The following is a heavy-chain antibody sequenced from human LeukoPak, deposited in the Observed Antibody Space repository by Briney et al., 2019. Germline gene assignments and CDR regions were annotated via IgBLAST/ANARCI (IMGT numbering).Heavy chain of an antibody. CDR3: ARVAFSGAVDY. J-gene: IGHJ4*02. CDR1: GGSFGGYS. Sequence: SETLSLTCAVYGGSFGGYSWSWIRKPPGKGLEWIGEINHSGSTNYNPSLKSRVTISVDTSKNQFSLKLSSVTAADTAVYYCARVAFSGAVDYWGQGTLVTVSS. D-gene: IGHD1-14*01. CDR2: INHSGST. V-gene: IGHV4-34*01.